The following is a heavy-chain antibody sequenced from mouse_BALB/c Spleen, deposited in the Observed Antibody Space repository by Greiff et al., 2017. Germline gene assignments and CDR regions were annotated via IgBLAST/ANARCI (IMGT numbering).Heavy chain of an antibody. CDR2: ISSGGSYT. J-gene: IGHJ4*01. Sequence: EVKLMESGGDLVKPGGSLKLSCAASGFTFSSYGMSWVRQTPDKRLEWVATISSGGSYTYYPDSVKGRFTISRDNAKNTLYLQMSSLKSEDTAMYYCASAYYDYFFDYWGQGTSVTVSS. CDR3: ASAYYDYFFDY. CDR1: GFTFSSYG. V-gene: IGHV5-6*01. D-gene: IGHD2-4*01.